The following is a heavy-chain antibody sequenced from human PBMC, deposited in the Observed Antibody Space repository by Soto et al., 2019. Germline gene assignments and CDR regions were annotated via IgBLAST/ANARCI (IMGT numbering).Heavy chain of an antibody. CDR3: AREGYCSGGSCPYNWFGP. Sequence: SETLSLTCAVSGGSISSGGYSWSWIRQPPGKGLEWIGYIYHSGSTYYNPSLKSRVTISVDRSKNQFSLKLSSVTAADTAVYYCAREGYCSGGSCPYNWFGPWGQGTLVTVSS. J-gene: IGHJ5*02. CDR2: IYHSGST. CDR1: GGSISSGGYS. D-gene: IGHD2-15*01. V-gene: IGHV4-30-2*01.